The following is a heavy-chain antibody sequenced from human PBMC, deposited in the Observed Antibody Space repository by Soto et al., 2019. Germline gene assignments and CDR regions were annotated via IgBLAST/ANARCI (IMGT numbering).Heavy chain of an antibody. Sequence: SVKVSCKASGGTFSSYAISWVRQAPGQGLEWMGGIIPIFGTANYAQKFQGRVTITADESTGTAYMELSSLRSEDTAVYYCAREKAGFPPRGAFDIWGQGTMVTVSS. CDR1: GGTFSSYA. J-gene: IGHJ3*02. CDR2: IIPIFGTA. D-gene: IGHD6-13*01. V-gene: IGHV1-69*13. CDR3: AREKAGFPPRGAFDI.